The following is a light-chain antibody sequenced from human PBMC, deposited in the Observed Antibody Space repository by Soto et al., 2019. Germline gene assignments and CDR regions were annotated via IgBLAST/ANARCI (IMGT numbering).Light chain of an antibody. J-gene: IGKJ1*01. CDR3: EHYCSSSET. V-gene: IGKV3-20*01. CDR2: GAS. Sequence: EIVLTQSPGTLSLSPGERATLSCRASQSVSSSYLAWYQPKPSQAPSRLIYGASSRATGIPDRVGCSGSGTDESRTTSTLETAGVAVDDCEHYCSSSETFGQGTKVEIK. CDR1: QSVSSSY.